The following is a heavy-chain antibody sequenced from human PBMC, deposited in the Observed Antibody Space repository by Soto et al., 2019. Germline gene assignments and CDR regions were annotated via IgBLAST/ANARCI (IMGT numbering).Heavy chain of an antibody. D-gene: IGHD2-2*01. CDR2: IRSKAYGGTT. V-gene: IGHV3-49*03. CDR3: TRTDQLPLMVAFDI. J-gene: IGHJ3*02. Sequence: GGSLRLSCTASGFTFGDYAMSWFRQAPGKGLEWVGFIRSKAYGGTTEYAASVKGRFTISRDDSKSIAYLQMNSLKTEDTAVYYCTRTDQLPLMVAFDIWGQGTMVTVSS. CDR1: GFTFGDYA.